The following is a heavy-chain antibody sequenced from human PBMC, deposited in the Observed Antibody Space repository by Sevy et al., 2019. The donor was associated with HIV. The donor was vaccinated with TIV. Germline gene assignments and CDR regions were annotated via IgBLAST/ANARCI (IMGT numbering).Heavy chain of an antibody. CDR2: LKHKAYGGTL. Sequence: GGSLRLSCTGSGFTFGDYAMSWVRQAPGKGLEWVAFLKHKAYGGTLDYAASVKGRFSISRDDSKSIAHLQMNDRKTEDTAIYYCTRGKGAQSIFDYWGQGALVTVSS. V-gene: IGHV3-49*04. D-gene: IGHD3-16*01. CDR1: GFTFGDYA. CDR3: TRGKGAQSIFDY. J-gene: IGHJ4*02.